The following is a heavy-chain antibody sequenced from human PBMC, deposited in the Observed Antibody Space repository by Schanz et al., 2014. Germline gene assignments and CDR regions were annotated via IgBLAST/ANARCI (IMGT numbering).Heavy chain of an antibody. V-gene: IGHV1-2*06. CDR3: FSMHYGNSVY. CDR2: ISPSSGGT. D-gene: IGHD3-3*02. Sequence: QVQLVQSGPEVKKPGASVKVSCKASGYTFTNHYLHWVRQAPGQGLEWMGRISPSSGGTNYAQKFQGRVTMTRDTSISTAYMELNRLRSDDTAVYYCFSMHYGNSVYWGQGTLVTVSS. CDR1: GYTFTNHY. J-gene: IGHJ4*02.